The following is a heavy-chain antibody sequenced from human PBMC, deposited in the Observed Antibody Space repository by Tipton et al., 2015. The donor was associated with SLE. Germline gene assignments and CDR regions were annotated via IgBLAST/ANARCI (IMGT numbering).Heavy chain of an antibody. CDR2: ISGSGGST. D-gene: IGHD5-12*01. J-gene: IGHJ4*02. CDR1: GFTFSSYA. V-gene: IGHV3-23*01. CDR3: ARDQGGYSGFVTGFFDY. Sequence: SLRLSCAASGFTFSSYAMSWVRQAPGQGLEWVSAISGSGGSTYYADSVKGRFTISRDNSKNTLYLQMNSLRAEDTAVYYCARDQGGYSGFVTGFFDYWGQGTLVTVSS.